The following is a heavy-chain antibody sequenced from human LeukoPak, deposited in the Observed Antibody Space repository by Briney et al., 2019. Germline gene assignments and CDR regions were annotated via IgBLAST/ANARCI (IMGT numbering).Heavy chain of an antibody. J-gene: IGHJ4*02. CDR2: INPSGGST. V-gene: IGHV1-46*01. CDR1: GYTFTSYY. D-gene: IGHD5-24*01. CDR3: ARDRSRDGYNIDY. Sequence: ASVNVSCTASGYTFTSYYMHWVRQAPGQGRGWMGIINPSGGSTSYTQKFQGRVTMTRDTSTSTVYMELSSLRSEDTAVYYCARDRSRDGYNIDYWGQGTLVTVSS.